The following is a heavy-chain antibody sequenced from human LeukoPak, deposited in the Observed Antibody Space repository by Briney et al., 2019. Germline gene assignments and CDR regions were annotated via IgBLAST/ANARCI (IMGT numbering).Heavy chain of an antibody. J-gene: IGHJ6*02. CDR1: GFTFSSYA. Sequence: GGSLRLSCAASGFTFSSYAMHWVRQAPGKGLEYVSAISSNGGSTYYANSVKGRFTISRDNSKNTLYLQMGSLRAEDMAVYYCARIEYSTYYYGMDVWGQGTTVTVSS. V-gene: IGHV3-64*01. CDR2: ISSNGGST. CDR3: ARIEYSTYYYGMDV. D-gene: IGHD6-6*01.